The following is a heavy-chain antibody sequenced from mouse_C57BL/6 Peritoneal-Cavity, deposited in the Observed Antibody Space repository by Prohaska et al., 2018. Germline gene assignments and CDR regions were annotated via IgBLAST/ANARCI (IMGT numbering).Heavy chain of an antibody. J-gene: IGHJ2*01. V-gene: IGHV5-4*01. CDR1: GFTFSSYA. Sequence: EVQLVESGGGLVKPGGSLKLSCAASGFTFSSYAMSWARQTPEKRLEWVATISDGGSYTYYPDNVKGRFTISRDNAKNNLYLQMSQLKSEDTAMYYCARDGYGNYFDYWGQGTTLTVSS. CDR2: ISDGGSYT. D-gene: IGHD2-1*01. CDR3: ARDGYGNYFDY.